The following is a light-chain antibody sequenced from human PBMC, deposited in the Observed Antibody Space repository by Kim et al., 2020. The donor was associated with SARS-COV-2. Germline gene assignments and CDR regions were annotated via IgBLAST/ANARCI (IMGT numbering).Light chain of an antibody. V-gene: IGLV7-46*01. J-gene: IGLJ3*02. CDR1: TGAITGGHY. CDR2: DTT. CDR3: LLSYSGTRV. Sequence: QAVVTQEPSLTVSPGGTVTLTCGSSTGAITGGHYPYWLQQKPGQAPRTLIYDTTNKHSWTPARFSGSLLGGKAALTLSGAQPEDEAEYYCLLSYSGTRVFGGGTKLTVL.